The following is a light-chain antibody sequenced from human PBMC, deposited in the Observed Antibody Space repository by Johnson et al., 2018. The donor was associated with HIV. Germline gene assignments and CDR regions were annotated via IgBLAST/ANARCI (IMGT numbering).Light chain of an antibody. J-gene: IGLJ1*01. CDR2: ENN. CDR1: SSNIGNNY. CDR3: GTWDSSLGAWV. Sequence: QSVLTQPPSVSAAPGQKVTISCSGSSSNIGNNYVSWYQQLPGTAPKLLIYENNKRPSGIPDRFSGSKSGTSATLDITGLQTGDEADYYCGTWDSSLGAWVFGTGTKVTGL. V-gene: IGLV1-51*02.